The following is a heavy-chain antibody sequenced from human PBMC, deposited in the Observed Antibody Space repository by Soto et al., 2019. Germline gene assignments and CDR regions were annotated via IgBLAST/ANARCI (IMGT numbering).Heavy chain of an antibody. CDR3: ARDMSGGTYNYYYGMNV. J-gene: IGHJ6*02. CDR2: ISGSGSPT. CDR1: GFTFSSYA. V-gene: IGHV3-23*01. Sequence: GGSLRLSCAASGFTFSSYAMTWVRQAPGRGLEWVSAISGSGSPTYYADSVKGRFTISRDNSKNTLYLQMNSLRADDTAVYYCARDMSGGTYNYYYGMNVWGQGTTVTVSS. D-gene: IGHD1-26*01.